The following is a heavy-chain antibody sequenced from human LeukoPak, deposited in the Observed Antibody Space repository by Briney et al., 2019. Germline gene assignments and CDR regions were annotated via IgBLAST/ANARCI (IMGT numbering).Heavy chain of an antibody. Sequence: PGGSLRLCCAASGFTFSSYGMHWDRQAPGKGLEWVAVIWYDGSNKYYADSVKGRFTISRDNSKNTLYLQMNSLRAEDTAVYYCARAVVTAIPYNWFDPWGQGTLVTVSS. CDR1: GFTFSSYG. J-gene: IGHJ5*02. CDR3: ARAVVTAIPYNWFDP. V-gene: IGHV3-33*01. D-gene: IGHD2-21*02. CDR2: IWYDGSNK.